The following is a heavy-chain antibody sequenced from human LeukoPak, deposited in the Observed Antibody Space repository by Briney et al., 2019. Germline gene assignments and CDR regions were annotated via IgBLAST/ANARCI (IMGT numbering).Heavy chain of an antibody. J-gene: IGHJ4*02. CDR3: AREPPYSYDGRGFYDY. CDR1: GYTFTGYY. CDR2: INPNSGGT. Sequence: ASVKVSCKASGYTFTGYYMHWVRQAPGQGLEWMGWINPNSGGTNYAQKFQGRVTMTRDTSISTAYMELRSLTSDDTAVYYCAREPPYSYDGRGFYDYWGQGTLVTVSS. V-gene: IGHV1-2*02. D-gene: IGHD3-22*01.